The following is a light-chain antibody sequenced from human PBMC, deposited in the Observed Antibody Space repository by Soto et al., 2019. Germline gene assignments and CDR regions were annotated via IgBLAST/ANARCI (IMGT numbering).Light chain of an antibody. Sequence: SMLTQSPGTLSLCPGERATLQCRASQTLSNSFIAWYQQKPGQAPRLLIFDASSRATGIPARFSGSGSGTDFTLTISRLEPDDFGVYFCQHFGGTTFTFGQGTRLEIK. CDR1: QTLSNSF. CDR2: DAS. CDR3: QHFGGTTFT. J-gene: IGKJ5*01. V-gene: IGKV3-20*01.